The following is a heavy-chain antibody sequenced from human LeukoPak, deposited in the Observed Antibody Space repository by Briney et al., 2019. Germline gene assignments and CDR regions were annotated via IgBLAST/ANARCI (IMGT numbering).Heavy chain of an antibody. D-gene: IGHD4-23*01. CDR1: GGSITSSNW. Sequence: NSSGTLSLTCAISGGSITSSNWWTWVRQPPGKGLEWVGEINHSGSTNYNPSLKSRVTISVDTSKNQVSLKLSSVTAADTAVYYCARLGLGDNADWGQGTLVTVSS. V-gene: IGHV4-4*02. J-gene: IGHJ4*02. CDR3: ARLGLGDNAD. CDR2: INHSGST.